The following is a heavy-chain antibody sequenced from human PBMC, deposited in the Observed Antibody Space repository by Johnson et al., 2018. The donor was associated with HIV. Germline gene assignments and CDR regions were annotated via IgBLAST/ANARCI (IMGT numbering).Heavy chain of an antibody. J-gene: IGHJ3*02. Sequence: QVQLVESGGGVVQPGRSLRLSCAASGFTFSSYAMHWVRQAPGKGLEWVEVISYDGSNKYYADSVKGRFTISRDNSKNTLYLQMNSLRADDTAVYYCARDRAPVYSSSSSPFDAFDIWGQGTMVTVSS. CDR3: ARDRAPVYSSSSSPFDAFDI. CDR1: GFTFSSYA. CDR2: ISYDGSNK. V-gene: IGHV3-30-3*01. D-gene: IGHD6-6*01.